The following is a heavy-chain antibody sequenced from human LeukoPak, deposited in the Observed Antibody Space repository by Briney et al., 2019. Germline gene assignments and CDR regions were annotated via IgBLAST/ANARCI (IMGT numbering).Heavy chain of an antibody. CDR1: GGSFNGYY. Sequence: SETLSLTCAVYGGSFNGYYWSWIRQPPGKGLEWIGEINHSGSTNYNPSLKSRVTTSVDTSKNQFSLKLSSVTAADTAVYYCARVGPLRYFDWFLPFFDYWGQGTLVTVSS. V-gene: IGHV4-34*01. CDR2: INHSGST. D-gene: IGHD3-9*01. J-gene: IGHJ4*02. CDR3: ARVGPLRYFDWFLPFFDY.